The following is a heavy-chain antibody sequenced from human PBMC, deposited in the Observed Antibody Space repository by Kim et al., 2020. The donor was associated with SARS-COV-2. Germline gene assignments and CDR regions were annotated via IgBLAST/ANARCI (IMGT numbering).Heavy chain of an antibody. J-gene: IGHJ3*02. V-gene: IGHV5-10-1*01. D-gene: IGHD1-1*01. CDR3: ARIQYNWNDLDAFDI. CDR1: GYSFTSYW. Sequence: GESLKISCKGSGYSFTSYWISWVRQMPGKGLEWMGRIDLSDSYTNYSPSFQGHVTISADKSISTAYLQWSSLKASDTAMYYCARIQYNWNDLDAFDIWGQGTMVTVSS. CDR2: IDLSDSYT.